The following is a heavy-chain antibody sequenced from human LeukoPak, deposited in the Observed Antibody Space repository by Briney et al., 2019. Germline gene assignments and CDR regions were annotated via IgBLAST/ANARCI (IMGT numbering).Heavy chain of an antibody. J-gene: IGHJ6*02. CDR3: ARGYSYGNPSGMDV. CDR2: IYYSGST. Sequence: SETLSLTCTVSGGSIPGGSISHYYWSWIRQPPGKGLEWIGYIYYSGSTTYNPSHKSRVTISVDMAKNHFSLKLSSVTAADTAVYYCARGYSYGNPSGMDVWGQGTTVIVSS. D-gene: IGHD5-18*01. V-gene: IGHV4-61*03. CDR1: GGSIPGGSISHYY.